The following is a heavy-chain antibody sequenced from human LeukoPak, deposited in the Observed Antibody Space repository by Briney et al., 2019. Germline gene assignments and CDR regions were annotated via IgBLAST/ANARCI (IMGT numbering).Heavy chain of an antibody. J-gene: IGHJ4*02. Sequence: GGSLRLSCAASGFSVSSNYMSWVRQAPGKGLEWVSVIYSGGRTYYADSVKGRFTISRDNSKNTLYLQMNSLRAEDTAVYYCARESYYYGSGSWDYWGQGTLVTVSS. CDR1: GFSVSSNY. CDR2: IYSGGRT. D-gene: IGHD3-10*01. V-gene: IGHV3-53*01. CDR3: ARESYYYGSGSWDY.